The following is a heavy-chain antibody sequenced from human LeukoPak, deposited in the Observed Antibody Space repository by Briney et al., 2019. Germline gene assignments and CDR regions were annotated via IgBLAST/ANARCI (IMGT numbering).Heavy chain of an antibody. D-gene: IGHD3-22*01. CDR2: IYYSGTT. Sequence: PSETLSLTCTVSGGSISSGGHYWNWIRQHPGRGLEWIGYIYYSGTTYYNPSLKSRVTISLDTSKNQFSLKLSSVTAADTAVYYCARSYYYDSSGLTGDYWGQGTLVTVSS. V-gene: IGHV4-31*03. J-gene: IGHJ4*02. CDR3: ARSYYYDSSGLTGDY. CDR1: GGSISSGGHY.